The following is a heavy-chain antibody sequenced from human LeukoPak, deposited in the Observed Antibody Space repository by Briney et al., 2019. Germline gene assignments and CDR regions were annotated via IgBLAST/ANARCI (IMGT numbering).Heavy chain of an antibody. CDR2: IYYTGTT. CDR3: ARLSSGCSTASCYLTN. CDR1: GGSLSSHY. Sequence: SETLSLTCSVGGGSLSSHYWSWIRQPPGKGLELVGHIYYTGTTFYNPSLNSRVTISLDTSRNQFSLRLTSVTAADTAVYYCARLSSGCSTASCYLTNWGQGTLVTVSS. J-gene: IGHJ4*02. V-gene: IGHV4-59*11. D-gene: IGHD2-2*01.